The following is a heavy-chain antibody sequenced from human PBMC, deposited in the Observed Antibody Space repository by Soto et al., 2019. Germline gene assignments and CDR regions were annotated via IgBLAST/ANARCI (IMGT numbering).Heavy chain of an antibody. J-gene: IGHJ6*02. CDR2: IWYDGSNK. CDR3: ARDTVASIAALYGMDV. V-gene: IGHV3-33*01. D-gene: IGHD6-6*01. CDR1: GFTFSSYG. Sequence: PGGSLRLSCAASGFTFSSYGMHWFRQAPGKGLEWVAVIWYDGSNKYYADSVKGRFTISRDNSKNTLYLQMNSLRAEDTAVYYCARDTVASIAALYGMDVWGQGTTVTVSS.